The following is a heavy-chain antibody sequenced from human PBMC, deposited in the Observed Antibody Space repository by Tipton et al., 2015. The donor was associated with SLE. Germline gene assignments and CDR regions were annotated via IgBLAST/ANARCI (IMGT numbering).Heavy chain of an antibody. Sequence: TLSLTCTVSGGSISSGSYYWSWIRQPAGKGLEWIGRIYTSGSTNYNPSLKSRVTISVDTSKNQFSLKVYSVTAADAAVYYCVRHAPYGTGWYGRDDCWGQGTLVTVSS. CDR2: IYTSGST. J-gene: IGHJ4*02. CDR3: VRHAPYGTGWYGRDDC. V-gene: IGHV4-61*02. CDR1: GGSISSGSYY. D-gene: IGHD6-13*01.